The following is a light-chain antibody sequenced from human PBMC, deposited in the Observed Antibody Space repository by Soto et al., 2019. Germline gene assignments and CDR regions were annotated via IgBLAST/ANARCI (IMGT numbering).Light chain of an antibody. CDR2: KAS. CDR3: QQYNSYPYT. J-gene: IGKJ2*01. CDR1: QTINSW. V-gene: IGKV1-5*03. Sequence: DIQMTQFPSTLSASVGDRVTITCRASQTINSWLAWYQQKPGKAPTLLIYKASSLRSGVPSRFSGSGSGTEFSLTISSLQPDDFATYYCQQYNSYPYTFGQGTKLEIK.